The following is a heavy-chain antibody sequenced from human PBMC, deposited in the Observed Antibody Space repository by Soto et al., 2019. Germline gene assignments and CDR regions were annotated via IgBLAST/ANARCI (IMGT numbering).Heavy chain of an antibody. Sequence: QVQLVESGGGVVQPGRSLRLSCAASGFTFSSYGMHWVRQAPGKGLEWVAVIWYDGSNKYYADSVKGRFTISRDNSKNTLYLYKNSLRAEDTAVYYCARDGYCSGGSCYSVPVFDYWGQGTLVTVSS. D-gene: IGHD2-15*01. V-gene: IGHV3-33*01. CDR1: GFTFSSYG. CDR2: IWYDGSNK. J-gene: IGHJ4*02. CDR3: ARDGYCSGGSCYSVPVFDY.